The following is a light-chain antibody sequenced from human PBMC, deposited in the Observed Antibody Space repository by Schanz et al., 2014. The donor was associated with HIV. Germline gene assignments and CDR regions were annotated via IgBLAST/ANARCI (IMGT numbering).Light chain of an antibody. CDR1: QSINRW. J-gene: IGKJ2*03. CDR3: LQYNDYAYS. V-gene: IGKV1-5*03. CDR2: KAS. Sequence: DIQMTQSPSTLSASVGDRVTINCRASQSINRWLAWYQQKPGKAPKVLIYKASSLQTGVPSRFSGSGSGTDFTLTISSLQPDDFATYYCLQYNDYAYSFGQGTKLEIK.